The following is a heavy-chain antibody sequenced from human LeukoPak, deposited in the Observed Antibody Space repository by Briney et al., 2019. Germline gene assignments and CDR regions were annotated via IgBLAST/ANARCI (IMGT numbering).Heavy chain of an antibody. D-gene: IGHD2-2*01. V-gene: IGHV1-18*01. Sequence: ASVKVSCEASGYTFTSYGISWVRQAPGQGLEWMGWISAYNGNTNYAQKLQGRVTMTTDTSTSTAYMELRSLRSDDTAVYYCARGGYCSSTSCYYYYYYGMDVWGQGTTVTVSS. CDR1: GYTFTSYG. J-gene: IGHJ6*02. CDR3: ARGGYCSSTSCYYYYYYGMDV. CDR2: ISAYNGNT.